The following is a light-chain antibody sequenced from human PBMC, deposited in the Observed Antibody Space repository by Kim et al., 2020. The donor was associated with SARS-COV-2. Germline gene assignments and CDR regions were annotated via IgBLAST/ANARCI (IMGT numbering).Light chain of an antibody. CDR3: QQYGSSQWT. Sequence: SPGERATLSCRASQSVSSTYVAWYQQKPGQAPRLLIYRASTRATGIPNRFSGSGSGTDFTLTISRLEPEDFAVYYCQQYGSSQWTFGQGTKVDIK. V-gene: IGKV3-20*01. J-gene: IGKJ1*01. CDR2: RAS. CDR1: QSVSSTY.